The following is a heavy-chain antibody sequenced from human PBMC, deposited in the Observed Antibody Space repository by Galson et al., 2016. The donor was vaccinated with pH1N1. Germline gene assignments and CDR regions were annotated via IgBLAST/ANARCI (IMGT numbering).Heavy chain of an antibody. CDR1: GFSLSTSGMC. J-gene: IGHJ4*02. D-gene: IGHD3-10*01. CDR3: ARCKWFGEFSTYYFDY. Sequence: PALVKPTQTLTLTCTFSGFSLSTSGMCVSWIRQPPGKALEWLALIDWDDDKYYSTSLKTRLTISKDTSNNQVVLTMTNIDPVDTATYYCARCKWFGEFSTYYFDYWGQGTLVTVSS. CDR2: IDWDDDK. V-gene: IGHV2-70*01.